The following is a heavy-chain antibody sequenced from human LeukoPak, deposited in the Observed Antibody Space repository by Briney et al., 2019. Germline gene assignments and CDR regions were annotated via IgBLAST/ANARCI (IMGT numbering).Heavy chain of an antibody. Sequence: SETLSLTCTVSGGSISSYYWSWIRQPPGKGLEWIGYIYYSGSTNYNPSLKSRVTISVDTSKNQFSLKLSSVTAADTAVYYCARVTTREWFDPWGQGTLVTVPS. J-gene: IGHJ5*02. D-gene: IGHD4-11*01. CDR2: IYYSGST. CDR3: ARVTTREWFDP. CDR1: GGSISSYY. V-gene: IGHV4-59*01.